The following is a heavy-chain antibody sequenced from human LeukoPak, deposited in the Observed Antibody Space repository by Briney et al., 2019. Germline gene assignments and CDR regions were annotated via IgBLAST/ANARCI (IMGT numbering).Heavy chain of an antibody. Sequence: GGSLRLSCAASGFTFSSYGVHWVRQAPGKGLEWVAVISYDGSNKYYADSVKGRFTISRDNFKNTLFLQMNSLRAEDTAVYYCAKGSMRGVINAYLDNWGQGTLVTVSS. CDR1: GFTFSSYG. CDR2: ISYDGSNK. CDR3: AKGSMRGVINAYLDN. D-gene: IGHD3-10*01. V-gene: IGHV3-30*18. J-gene: IGHJ4*02.